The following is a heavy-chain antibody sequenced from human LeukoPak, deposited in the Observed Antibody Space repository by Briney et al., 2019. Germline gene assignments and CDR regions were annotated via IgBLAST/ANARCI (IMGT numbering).Heavy chain of an antibody. V-gene: IGHV4-34*01. D-gene: IGHD1-26*01. J-gene: IGHJ4*02. CDR3: ARGSIVGATVY. Sequence: SETLSLTCAVYGGSFSGYYWSWIRQPPGKGLEWIGEINHSGSTNYNPSLKSRVTISVDTSKNQFSLKLSPVTAADTAVYYCARGSIVGATVYWGQGTLVTVSS. CDR1: GGSFSGYY. CDR2: INHSGST.